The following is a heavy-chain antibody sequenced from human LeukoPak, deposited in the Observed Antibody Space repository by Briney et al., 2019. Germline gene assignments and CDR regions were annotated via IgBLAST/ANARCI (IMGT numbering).Heavy chain of an antibody. CDR3: ARGTVQMGMGERFFDF. J-gene: IGHJ4*02. CDR2: IYYSGTT. Sequence: SETLSLTCSVSGGSINNYWTWIRLSPGKGLDWIGYIYYSGTTSYNPSLTSRVSMSVDTSRNQFSLRLTSVPAADTAIYYCARGTVQMGMGERFFDFWGQGTLVTVSS. V-gene: IGHV4-59*01. CDR1: GGSINNY. D-gene: IGHD3-16*01.